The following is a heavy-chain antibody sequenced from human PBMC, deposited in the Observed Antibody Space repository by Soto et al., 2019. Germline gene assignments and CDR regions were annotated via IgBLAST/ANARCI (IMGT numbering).Heavy chain of an antibody. J-gene: IGHJ4*02. CDR3: AKEGYSNGWYGY. CDR2: ISGHNGNT. V-gene: IGHV1-18*01. CDR1: GYTFTSYS. D-gene: IGHD6-19*01. Sequence: ASVKVSCKASGYTFTSYSISWVRQAPGQGLEWMGWISGHNGNTNYAQNLQGRVTMTTDTSTSTAYMELRSLRSDDTAVYFCAKEGYSNGWYGYWGQGTLVTVS.